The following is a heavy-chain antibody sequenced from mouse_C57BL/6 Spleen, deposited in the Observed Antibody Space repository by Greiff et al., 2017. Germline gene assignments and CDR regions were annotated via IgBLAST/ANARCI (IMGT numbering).Heavy chain of an antibody. Sequence: EVQRVESGGDLVKPGGSLKLSCAASGFTFSSYGMSWVRQTPDKRLEWVATISSGGSYTYYPDSVKGRFTISRDNAKNTLYLQMSSLKSEDTAMYYCARAGGYDGDYFDYWGQGTTLTVSS. V-gene: IGHV5-6*01. J-gene: IGHJ2*01. D-gene: IGHD2-2*01. CDR2: ISSGGSYT. CDR3: ARAGGYDGDYFDY. CDR1: GFTFSSYG.